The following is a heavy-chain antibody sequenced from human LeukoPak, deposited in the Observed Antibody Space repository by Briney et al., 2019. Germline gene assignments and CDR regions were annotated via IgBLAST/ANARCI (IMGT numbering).Heavy chain of an antibody. CDR1: GFTFGSYG. J-gene: IGHJ4*02. V-gene: IGHV3-30*18. CDR3: AKDRDDFPDY. Sequence: GRSLRLSCAASGFTFGSYGIHWVRQAPGKGLEWVAVISYDGNNKYYADSVKGRFTISRDNSKNTLYLQMNSLRADDTAVYYCAKDRDDFPDYWGQGTLVTVSS. D-gene: IGHD3-3*01. CDR2: ISYDGNNK.